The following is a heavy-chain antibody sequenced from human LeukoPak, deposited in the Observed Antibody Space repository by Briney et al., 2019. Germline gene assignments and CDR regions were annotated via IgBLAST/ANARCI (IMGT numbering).Heavy chain of an antibody. V-gene: IGHV4-4*07. CDR3: AKKDGDF. CDR2: IYITGST. J-gene: IGHJ4*02. CDR1: GVSISEYY. Sequence: PSETLSLTCSVSGVSISEYYWTWFRQPAGKGVEWIGRIYITGSTNYNPSLKSRVTMSVDTSKNQLSLELTSLTAADTAVYYCAKKDGDFWGQGTLVSVSS.